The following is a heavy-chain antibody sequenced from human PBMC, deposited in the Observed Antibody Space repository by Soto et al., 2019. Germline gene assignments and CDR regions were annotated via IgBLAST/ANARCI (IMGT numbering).Heavy chain of an antibody. D-gene: IGHD3-22*01. Sequence: SETLSLTCSVSGDSISSYSWSWIRQPAGKGLEWLGRVYRGTSNYNPSLKSRLIMPLDTSKNQFSLNLRSVTAADTAVYYCARESLKETITMTVVIDHWGQGTQVTVSS. CDR2: VYRGTS. V-gene: IGHV4-4*07. J-gene: IGHJ4*02. CDR1: GDSISSYS. CDR3: ARESLKETITMTVVIDH.